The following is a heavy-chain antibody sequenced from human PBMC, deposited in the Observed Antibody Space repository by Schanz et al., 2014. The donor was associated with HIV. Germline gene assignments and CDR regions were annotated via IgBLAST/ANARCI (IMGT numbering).Heavy chain of an antibody. CDR3: TREGNYYGGSVPGH. J-gene: IGHJ4*02. D-gene: IGHD2-21*01. CDR1: GFTFNNYA. Sequence: EVQLLEFGGGSVRPGESLRLSCLASGFTFNNYAMSWVRQAPGKGLEWVAVINWNGDTTYYADSVKGRFTISRDNSNXVPFLHQPTLRAADTAAYYCTREGNYYGGSVPGHWGQGALVSVSS. CDR2: INWNGDTT. V-gene: IGHV3-23*01.